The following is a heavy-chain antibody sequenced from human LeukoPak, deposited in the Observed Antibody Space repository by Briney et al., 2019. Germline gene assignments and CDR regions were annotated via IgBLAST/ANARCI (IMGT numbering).Heavy chain of an antibody. D-gene: IGHD1-26*01. CDR2: ISSSGSTI. CDR1: GFTFSSYE. J-gene: IGHJ4*02. Sequence: GGSLRLSCAAPGFTFSSYETNWVRQAPGKGLEWVSYISSSGSTIYNADSVKGRFTTSRDNAKNSLYLQMNSLRAEDTAVYYCARDLGGSYFNYFDYWGQGTLVTVSS. V-gene: IGHV3-48*03. CDR3: ARDLGGSYFNYFDY.